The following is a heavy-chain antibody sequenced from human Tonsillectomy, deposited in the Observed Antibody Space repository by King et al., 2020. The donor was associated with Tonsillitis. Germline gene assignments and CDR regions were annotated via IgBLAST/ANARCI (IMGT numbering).Heavy chain of an antibody. CDR1: GFTFSSYE. D-gene: IGHD6-13*01. CDR2: ISSSGSTI. V-gene: IGHV3-48*03. CDR3: AGVGGGEQQLHLFHYYYYYMDV. Sequence: VQLVESGGGLVQPGGSLRLSCAASGFTFSSYEMNWVRKAPGKGLEWVSYISSSGSTIYYADSVKGRFTTSRDNAKKSLYMQMNSLRAEETAVYYCAGVGGGEQQLHLFHYYYYYMDVWGKGTTVTVSS. J-gene: IGHJ6*03.